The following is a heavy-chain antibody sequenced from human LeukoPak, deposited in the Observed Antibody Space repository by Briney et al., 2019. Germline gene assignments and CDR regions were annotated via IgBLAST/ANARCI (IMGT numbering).Heavy chain of an antibody. D-gene: IGHD3-22*01. CDR3: ARGGGVVVAPDAFDI. Sequence: GGSLRLSCAASGFTFSSHGMHWVRQAPGKGLEWVAVIWYDGSNKYYADSVKGRFTISRDNSKNTLYLQMNSLRAEDTAVYYCARGGGVVVAPDAFDIWGQGTMVTVSS. CDR1: GFTFSSHG. CDR2: IWYDGSNK. J-gene: IGHJ3*02. V-gene: IGHV3-33*01.